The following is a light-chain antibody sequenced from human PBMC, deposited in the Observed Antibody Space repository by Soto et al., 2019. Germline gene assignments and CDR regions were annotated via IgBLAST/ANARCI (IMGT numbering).Light chain of an antibody. CDR3: SSYAGSDVFV. Sequence: QSARTQPPSASGSPGQSVAISCTGTSSDVGAYNYVAWYQQHPGKAPKLMIYEVSKRPSGVPDRFSGSKSGNTASLTVSGLQADDEADYYCSSYAGSDVFVFGTGTKVTVL. CDR1: SSDVGAYNY. V-gene: IGLV2-8*01. J-gene: IGLJ1*01. CDR2: EVS.